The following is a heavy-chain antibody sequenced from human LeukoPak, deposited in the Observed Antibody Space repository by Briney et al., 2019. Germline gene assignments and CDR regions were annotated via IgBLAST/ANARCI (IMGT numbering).Heavy chain of an antibody. D-gene: IGHD5-18*01. CDR1: GGCFSGYY. CDR2: INHSGST. J-gene: IGHJ4*02. V-gene: IGHV4-34*01. Sequence: SETLSLTCAVYGGCFSGYYWSWIRQPPGKGLEWIGEINHSGSTNYNPSLKSRVTISVDTSKNQFSLKLSSVTAADTAVYYCAREDTAMVTRNPFDYWGQGTLVTVSS. CDR3: AREDTAMVTRNPFDY.